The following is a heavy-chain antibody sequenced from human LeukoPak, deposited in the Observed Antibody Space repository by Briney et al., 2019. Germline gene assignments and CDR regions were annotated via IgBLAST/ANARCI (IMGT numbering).Heavy chain of an antibody. J-gene: IGHJ4*02. D-gene: IGHD3-16*02. V-gene: IGHV1-2*02. Sequence: ASVKVSCKTTGYTFTGYHLHWVRQAPGQGLEWMAWIQSDSGDTNYAQKFQGRVTVTRDKFTRTSYIEVDRLSSDDTAVYYCARDLTGDLYTFFDYWGQGTLITVSS. CDR2: IQSDSGDT. CDR1: GYTFTGYH. CDR3: ARDLTGDLYTFFDY.